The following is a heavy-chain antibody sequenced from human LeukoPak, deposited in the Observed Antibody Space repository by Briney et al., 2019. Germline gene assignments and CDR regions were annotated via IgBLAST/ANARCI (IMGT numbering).Heavy chain of an antibody. CDR1: GYTFTGYY. D-gene: IGHD3-10*01. V-gene: IGHV1-2*02. CDR3: AREGSGTYYGKLRYFDL. Sequence: ASVKVSCKASGYTFTGYYMHWVRQAPGQGLEWMGWINPNSGGTNYAQKFQGRVTMTRDTSISTAYMELSRLRSDDTAVYYCAREGSGTYYGKLRYFDLWGRGTLVTVSS. CDR2: INPNSGGT. J-gene: IGHJ2*01.